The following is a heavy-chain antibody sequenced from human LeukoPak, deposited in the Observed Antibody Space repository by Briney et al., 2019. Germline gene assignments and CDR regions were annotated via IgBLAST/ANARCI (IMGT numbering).Heavy chain of an antibody. Sequence: PGGSLRLSCAASALTFSSYSMNWVRQAPGKGLEWVSSISSSSDYIYHADSEKGQFTISRDNAKNSLYLQMNSLRAEDRAVYYCARASGWYERGPDYYYYYMDVWGKGTTVTVSS. D-gene: IGHD6-19*01. CDR3: ARASGWYERGPDYYYYYMDV. V-gene: IGHV3-21*01. J-gene: IGHJ6*03. CDR1: ALTFSSYS. CDR2: ISSSSDYI.